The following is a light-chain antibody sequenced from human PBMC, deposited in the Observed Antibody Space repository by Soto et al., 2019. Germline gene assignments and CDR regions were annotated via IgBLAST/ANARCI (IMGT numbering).Light chain of an antibody. CDR2: DAS. V-gene: IGKV3-20*01. Sequence: EIVLTQSPGTLSLSPGERATLSCRASQSVSYYLAWYQQKPGQAPRLLIYDASSRATGVPDRFSGSGSGTDFTLTISRLEPEDFAVYYCQQYGSSLITFGQGTRLEIK. J-gene: IGKJ5*01. CDR1: QSVSYY. CDR3: QQYGSSLIT.